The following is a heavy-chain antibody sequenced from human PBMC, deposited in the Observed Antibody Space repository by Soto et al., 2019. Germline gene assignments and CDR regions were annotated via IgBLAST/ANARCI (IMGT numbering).Heavy chain of an antibody. Sequence: QVQLEQSGAEVKKPGASVKVSCKASGYTFTSYAMHWMRQAPGQRLEWMGWINAGNGNTKYSQKFQGRVTITRDTSASTAYMELSSLRSEDTAVYYCARVGTGTTLVDAFDIWGQGTMVTVSS. J-gene: IGHJ3*02. CDR1: GYTFTSYA. V-gene: IGHV1-3*01. CDR3: ARVGTGTTLVDAFDI. D-gene: IGHD1-7*01. CDR2: INAGNGNT.